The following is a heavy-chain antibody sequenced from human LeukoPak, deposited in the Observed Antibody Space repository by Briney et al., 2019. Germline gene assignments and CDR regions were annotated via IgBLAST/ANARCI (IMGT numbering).Heavy chain of an antibody. Sequence: GGSLRLSCAASGFTFSSYSMSWVRQAPGKGLEWVSSISSSSSYIYYADSVKGRFTISRDNAKNSLYLQMNSLRAEDTAVYYCARDRDYYGSGSYYKYYGMDVWGQGTTVTVSS. J-gene: IGHJ6*02. D-gene: IGHD3-10*01. CDR3: ARDRDYYGSGSYYKYYGMDV. CDR1: GFTFSSYS. V-gene: IGHV3-21*01. CDR2: ISSSSSYI.